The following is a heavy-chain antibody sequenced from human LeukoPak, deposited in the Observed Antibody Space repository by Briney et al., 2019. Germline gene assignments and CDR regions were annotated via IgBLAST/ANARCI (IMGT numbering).Heavy chain of an antibody. D-gene: IGHD3-3*01. Sequence: QPGGSLRLSCAASGFSFSVYAMSWVRQAPGKGLEWVSSISGSGGRTYYTNSVKGRFTISRENFKNTVYLEMNNLGAEDTALYYCAKGGKDFVFWRFDYGGRGILVFVSS. CDR1: GFSFSVYA. J-gene: IGHJ4*02. CDR2: ISGSGGRT. CDR3: AKGGKDFVFWRFDY. V-gene: IGHV3-23*01.